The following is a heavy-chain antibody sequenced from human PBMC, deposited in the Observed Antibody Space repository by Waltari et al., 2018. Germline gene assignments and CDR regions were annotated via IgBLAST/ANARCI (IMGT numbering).Heavy chain of an antibody. D-gene: IGHD6-13*01. J-gene: IGHJ4*02. Sequence: QLQLQESGPGLVKPSETLSLTCTVSGGSISSSSYYWGWIRQPPGKGLEWIGSIYYSGSTYNNPSLKSRVTISVDTSKNQFSLKLSSVTAADTAVYYCARYSSSWRDPYYFDYWGQGTLVTVSS. CDR3: ARYSSSWRDPYYFDY. CDR2: IYYSGST. CDR1: GGSISSSSYY. V-gene: IGHV4-39*07.